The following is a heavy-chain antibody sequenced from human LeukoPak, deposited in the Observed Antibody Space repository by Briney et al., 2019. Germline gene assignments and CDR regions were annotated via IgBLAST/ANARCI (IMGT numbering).Heavy chain of an antibody. CDR2: IKQDGAEK. CDR1: GFTFSNHQ. Sequence: PGGSLRLSCAGSGFTFSNHQMNWVRRAPGKGLEWVAKIKQDGAEKHYVDSVKGRFTISRDNAKNSLYLQMNSLRVEDTAMYYCAKGEVGGANYYSGMDVWGQGTTVTVSS. J-gene: IGHJ6*02. CDR3: AKGEVGGANYYSGMDV. D-gene: IGHD1-26*01. V-gene: IGHV3-7*05.